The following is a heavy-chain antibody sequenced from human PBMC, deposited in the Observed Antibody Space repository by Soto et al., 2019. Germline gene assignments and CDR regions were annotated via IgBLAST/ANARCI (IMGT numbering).Heavy chain of an antibody. CDR2: IIPALGTI. D-gene: IGHD6-13*01. J-gene: IGHJ4*02. Sequence: SVKVSWKASGDSFNNYPVTWVRQAPGQGLEWMGGIIPALGTINYAQKFEGRVILTADTSTNTAYMELSSLRSEDTAVYYCASSYGIRWYGAYWGQGTLVTVSS. CDR1: GDSFNNYP. CDR3: ASSYGIRWYGAY. V-gene: IGHV1-69*06.